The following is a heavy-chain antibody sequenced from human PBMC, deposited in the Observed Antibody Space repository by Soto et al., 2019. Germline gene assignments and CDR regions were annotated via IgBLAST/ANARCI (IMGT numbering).Heavy chain of an antibody. CDR1: GGTFRSYS. Sequence: ASVKVSCKASGGTFRSYSISWVRQAPGQGLEWMGGIIPIFDITNYAQKFQGRVTITADESTSTAYMELSSLGSDDTAVYYCATPHDRGSYPTQHYYYALDLWGQGTTVTVSS. CDR2: IIPIFDIT. V-gene: IGHV1-69*13. D-gene: IGHD1-1*01. J-gene: IGHJ6*02. CDR3: ATPHDRGSYPTQHYYYALDL.